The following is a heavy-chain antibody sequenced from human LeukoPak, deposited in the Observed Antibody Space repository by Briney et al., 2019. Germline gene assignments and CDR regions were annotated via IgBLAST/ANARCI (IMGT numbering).Heavy chain of an antibody. J-gene: IGHJ4*02. CDR2: TRNKANSYTT. D-gene: IGHD3-10*01. CDR3: AREGLLWFGELWGYFDY. V-gene: IGHV3-72*01. Sequence: GGSLRLSCAASGFTFSDHYMDWVRQAPGKGLEWVGRTRNKANSYTTEYAASVKGRFTISRDDSKNSLYLQMNSLKTEDTAVYYCAREGLLWFGELWGYFDYWGQGTLVTVSS. CDR1: GFTFSDHY.